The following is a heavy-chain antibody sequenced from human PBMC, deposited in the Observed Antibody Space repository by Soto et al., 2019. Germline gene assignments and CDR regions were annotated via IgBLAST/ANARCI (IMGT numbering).Heavy chain of an antibody. D-gene: IGHD2-2*01. V-gene: IGHV1-46*04. CDR2: INPSGGST. Sequence: ASVPVSCKACGYTFTSYYMQWVRQAPGQGLEWMGIINPSGGSTSNAQKLQGRVTMTRDTSMSTVYMELSSLRSEDTAVYYCARGHCISTSCTGGNFDYWGQGTLVTVSS. J-gene: IGHJ4*02. CDR1: GYTFTSYY. CDR3: ARGHCISTSCTGGNFDY.